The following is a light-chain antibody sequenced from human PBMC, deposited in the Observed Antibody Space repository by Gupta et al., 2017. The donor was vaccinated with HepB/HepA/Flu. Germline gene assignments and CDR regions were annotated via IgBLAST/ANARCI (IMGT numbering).Light chain of an antibody. V-gene: IGKV3-11*01. Sequence: EIVLTQSPATLSLSPGERATLSCRATQSVGTYLAWYQHKPGQAPRLLIYDASNRATGIPARFSGSGSGTDXTLTISXLELEDFAVYYCQQRSNWPLFTFGXGTKVDIK. CDR3: QQRSNWPLFT. CDR2: DAS. CDR1: QSVGTY. J-gene: IGKJ3*01.